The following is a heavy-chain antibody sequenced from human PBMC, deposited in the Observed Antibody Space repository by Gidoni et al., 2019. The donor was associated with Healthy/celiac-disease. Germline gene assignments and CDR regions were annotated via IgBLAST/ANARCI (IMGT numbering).Heavy chain of an antibody. D-gene: IGHD2-21*01. Sequence: QVQLQQWGAGLLKPSETLSLTCAVYGGSFSGYYWSWIRQPPGKGLEWIGGSNHSGSTNYNPSLKSRVTISVDTSKNQFSLKLSSVTAADTAVYYCAREHTIYDYMDVWGKGTTVTVSS. CDR3: AREHTIYDYMDV. V-gene: IGHV4-34*01. J-gene: IGHJ6*03. CDR2: SNHSGST. CDR1: GGSFSGYY.